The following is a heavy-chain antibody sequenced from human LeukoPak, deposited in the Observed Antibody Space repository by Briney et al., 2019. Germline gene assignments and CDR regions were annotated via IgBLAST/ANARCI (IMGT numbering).Heavy chain of an antibody. D-gene: IGHD3-22*01. Sequence: PGGSLRLSCAASGFTFSSYSMNWVRQAPGKGLEWVSSISSSSRYIYYADSVKGRFTISRDNAKNSLYLQMNSLRAEDTAVYYCARPHDSSGYFDYWGQGTLVTVSS. CDR2: ISSSSRYI. V-gene: IGHV3-21*01. CDR1: GFTFSSYS. J-gene: IGHJ4*02. CDR3: ARPHDSSGYFDY.